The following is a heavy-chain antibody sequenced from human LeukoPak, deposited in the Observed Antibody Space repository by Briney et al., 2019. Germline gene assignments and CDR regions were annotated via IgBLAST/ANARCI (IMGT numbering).Heavy chain of an antibody. CDR1: GGSISSGDYY. CDR2: IYYSGST. V-gene: IGHV4-30-4*01. Sequence: SETLSLTCTVSGGSISSGDYYWSWILQPPGKGLEWIGYIYYSGSTYYSPSLKSRVTISVDTSKNQFSLKLSSVTAADTAVYYCARTPIWFGELLEYWGQGTLVTVSS. J-gene: IGHJ4*02. CDR3: ARTPIWFGELLEY. D-gene: IGHD3-10*01.